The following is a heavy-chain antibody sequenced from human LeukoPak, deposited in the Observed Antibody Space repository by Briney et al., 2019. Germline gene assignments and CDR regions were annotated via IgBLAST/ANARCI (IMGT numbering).Heavy chain of an antibody. V-gene: IGHV3-23*01. J-gene: IGHJ4*02. CDR3: AKFRQGILTGYSGY. Sequence: GGSLRLSCAASGFTFSSYALSWVRQAPGKGLEWVSAISGSGGSTYYADSVKGRFTISRDNSKNTLYLQMNSLRAEDTAVYYCAKFRQGILTGYSGYWGQGTLVTVSS. CDR2: ISGSGGST. CDR1: GFTFSSYA. D-gene: IGHD3-9*01.